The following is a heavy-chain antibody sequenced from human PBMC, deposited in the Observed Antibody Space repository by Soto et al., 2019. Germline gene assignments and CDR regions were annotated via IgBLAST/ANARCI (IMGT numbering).Heavy chain of an antibody. CDR1: GYTFTSYG. J-gene: IGHJ3*02. Sequence: ASVKVSCKASGYTFTSYGISWVRQAPGQGLEWMGWIIPIFGTANYAQKFQGRVTITADESTSTAYMELSSLRSEDTAVYYCARVIVGATYDAFDIWGQGTMVTVSS. V-gene: IGHV1-69*13. D-gene: IGHD1-26*01. CDR2: IIPIFGTA. CDR3: ARVIVGATYDAFDI.